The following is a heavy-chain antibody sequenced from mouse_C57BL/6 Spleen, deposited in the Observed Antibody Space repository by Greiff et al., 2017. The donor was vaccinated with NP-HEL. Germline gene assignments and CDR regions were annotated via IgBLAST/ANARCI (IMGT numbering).Heavy chain of an antibody. CDR1: GFTFSDYG. CDR3: ARQLRRDAMDY. D-gene: IGHD1-1*01. V-gene: IGHV5-17*01. Sequence: EVMLVESGGGLVKPGGSLKLSCAASGFTFSDYGMHWVRQAPEKGLEWVAYISSGSSTIYYADTVKGRFTISRDNAKNTLFLQMTSLRSEDTAMYYCARQLRRDAMDYWGQGTSVTVSS. CDR2: ISSGSSTI. J-gene: IGHJ4*01.